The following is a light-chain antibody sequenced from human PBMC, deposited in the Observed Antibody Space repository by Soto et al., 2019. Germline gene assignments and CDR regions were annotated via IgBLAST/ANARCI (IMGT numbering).Light chain of an antibody. CDR3: QQYNNWPPIT. CDR2: DAS. Sequence: EMFLTQSPATLSLSPGERATLSCRASQSVSSYLAWYQQKPGQAPRLLIYDASSRATGIPDRFSGSGSGTEFTPTISSLQSEDFAVYYCQQYNNWPPITFGQGTRLEIK. CDR1: QSVSSY. J-gene: IGKJ5*01. V-gene: IGKV3D-15*01.